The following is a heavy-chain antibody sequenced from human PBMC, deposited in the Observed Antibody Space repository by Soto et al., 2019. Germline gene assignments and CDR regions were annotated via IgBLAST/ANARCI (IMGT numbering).Heavy chain of an antibody. Sequence: QVQLVQSGAEVKKPGASVKVSCKASGYTFTSYAMHWVRQAPGQRLEWMGWINAGNGNTKYSQKFQGRVTITRDTSASTAYMELSSLRSEDTAVYYCAREGGIYYDSSVAFDIWGQGTMVTVSS. CDR2: INAGNGNT. CDR3: AREGGIYYDSSVAFDI. D-gene: IGHD3-22*01. V-gene: IGHV1-3*01. J-gene: IGHJ3*02. CDR1: GYTFTSYA.